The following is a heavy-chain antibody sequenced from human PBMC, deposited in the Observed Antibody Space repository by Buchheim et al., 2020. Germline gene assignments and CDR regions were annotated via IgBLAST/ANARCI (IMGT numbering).Heavy chain of an antibody. CDR3: ARTIDYYDSSGYYLNLYGMDV. J-gene: IGHJ6*02. CDR1: GGTFSSYA. V-gene: IGHV1-69*04. D-gene: IGHD3-22*01. CDR2: IIPILNRL. Sequence: QVQLVQSGVEVKKPGSSVKVSCKASGGTFSSYAITWVRQAPGQGLEWMGRIIPILNRLNYAPKFQGRVTITADRSTSTVYMDLSSLRSEDTAVYYCARTIDYYDSSGYYLNLYGMDVWGQGTT.